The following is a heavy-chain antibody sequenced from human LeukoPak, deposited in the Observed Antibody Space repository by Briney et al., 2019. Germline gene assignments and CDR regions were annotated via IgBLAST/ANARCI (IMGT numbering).Heavy chain of an antibody. CDR1: GFTVSSNY. CDR2: IYSGGST. J-gene: IGHJ4*02. V-gene: IGHV3-53*01. Sequence: GGSLRLSYAASGFTVSSNYMSWVRQAPGKGLEWVSVIYSGGSTYYADSVKGRFTISRDNSKNTLYLQMNSLRAEDTAVYYCARSSSWPYYFDYWGQGTLVTVSS. D-gene: IGHD6-13*01. CDR3: ARSSSWPYYFDY.